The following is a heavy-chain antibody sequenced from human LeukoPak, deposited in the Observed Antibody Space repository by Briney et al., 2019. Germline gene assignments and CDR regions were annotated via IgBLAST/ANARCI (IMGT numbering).Heavy chain of an antibody. CDR1: EYTFMSYW. V-gene: IGHV5-51*01. CDR3: ARLWDYGDYFDY. D-gene: IGHD4-17*01. CDR2: IYPGDSDT. J-gene: IGHJ4*02. Sequence: GESLKISCKGSEYTFMSYWIGWVRQRPGKGLEWMGIIYPGDSDTRYSPSFQGQVTNSADKSISTAYLQWSSLKASDTAMYYCARLWDYGDYFDYWGQGTLVTVSS.